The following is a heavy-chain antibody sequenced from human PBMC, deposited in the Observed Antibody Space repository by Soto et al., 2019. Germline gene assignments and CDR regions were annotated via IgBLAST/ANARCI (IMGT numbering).Heavy chain of an antibody. CDR1: GFTFSSYG. CDR3: ARDMPPYSSSWYLFGGMDV. D-gene: IGHD6-13*01. V-gene: IGHV3-33*01. Sequence: PGGSLRLSCAASGFTFSSYGMHWVRQAPGKGLEWVAVIWYDGSNKYYADSVKGRFTISRDNSKNTLYLQMNSLRAEDTAVYYCARDMPPYSSSWYLFGGMDVWGQGTTVTVSS. CDR2: IWYDGSNK. J-gene: IGHJ6*02.